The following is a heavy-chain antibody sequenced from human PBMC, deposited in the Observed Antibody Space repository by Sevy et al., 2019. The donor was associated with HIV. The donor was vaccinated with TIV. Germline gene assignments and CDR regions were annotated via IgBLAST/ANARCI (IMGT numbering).Heavy chain of an antibody. V-gene: IGHV3-21*01. D-gene: IGHD2-15*01. CDR1: GFTFSSYS. J-gene: IGHJ3*02. CDR2: ISSSSSYI. CDR3: ARDLMVVAATTDAFDI. Sequence: GGSLRLSCAASGFTFSSYSMNWVRQAPGKGLEWVSSISSSSSYIYYADSVKGRFTISRDNAKNSLYLQMNSLRAEDTAVYYCARDLMVVAATTDAFDIWGQGTMVTVS.